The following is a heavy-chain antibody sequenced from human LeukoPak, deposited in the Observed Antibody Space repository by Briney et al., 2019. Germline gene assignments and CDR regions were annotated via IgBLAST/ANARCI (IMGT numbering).Heavy chain of an antibody. V-gene: IGHV1-69*13. J-gene: IGHJ4*02. CDR1: GGTFSSYA. CDR3: ANGGALGFRYTPRLLGYFDY. Sequence: SVKASCKASGGTFSSYAISWVRQAPGQGLEWMGGIIPIFGTANYAQKFQGRVTITADESTSTAYMELSSLRSEDTAVYYCANGGALGFRYTPRLLGYFDYWGQGTLVTVSS. D-gene: IGHD6-25*01. CDR2: IIPIFGTA.